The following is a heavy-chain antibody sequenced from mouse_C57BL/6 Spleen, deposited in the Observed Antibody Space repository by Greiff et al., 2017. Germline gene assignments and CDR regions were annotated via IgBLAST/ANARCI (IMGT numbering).Heavy chain of an antibody. CDR3: ARFPYDGYYY. CDR1: GYTFTDYY. D-gene: IGHD2-3*01. V-gene: IGHV1-26*01. CDR2: INPNNGGT. Sequence: VQLKQSGPELVKPGASVKISCKASGYTFTDYYMNWVKQSHGKSLEWIGDINPNNGGTSYNQKFKGKATLTVDKSSSTAYMELRSLTSEDSAVYYCARFPYDGYYYWGQGTTLTVSS. J-gene: IGHJ2*01.